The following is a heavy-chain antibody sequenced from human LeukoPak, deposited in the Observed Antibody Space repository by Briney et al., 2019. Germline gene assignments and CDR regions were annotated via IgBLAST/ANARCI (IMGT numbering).Heavy chain of an antibody. J-gene: IGHJ4*02. CDR3: ARGQKRSYYYDSSGYYYFDY. Sequence: NPSETLSLTCTVSGGSISSSSYYWGWIRQPPRKGLEWIGSIYYSGSTNYNPSLKSRVTISVDTSKNQFSLKLSSVTAADTAVYYCARGQKRSYYYDSSGYYYFDYWGQGTLVTVSS. V-gene: IGHV4-39*07. CDR2: IYYSGST. D-gene: IGHD3-22*01. CDR1: GGSISSSSYY.